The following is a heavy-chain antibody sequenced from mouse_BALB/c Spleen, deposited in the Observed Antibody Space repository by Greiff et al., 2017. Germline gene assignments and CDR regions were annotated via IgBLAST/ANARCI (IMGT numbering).Heavy chain of an antibody. CDR1: GFAFSSYD. V-gene: IGHV5-12-1*01. CDR3: ARHEGYLYYAMDY. CDR2: ISSGGGST. Sequence: DVHLVESGGGLVKPGGSLKLSCAASGFAFSSYDMSWVRQTPEKRLEWVAYISSGGGSTYYPDTVKGRFTISRDNAKNTLYLQMSSLKSEDTAMYYCARHEGYLYYAMDYWGQGTSVTVSS. J-gene: IGHJ4*01. D-gene: IGHD5-1*01.